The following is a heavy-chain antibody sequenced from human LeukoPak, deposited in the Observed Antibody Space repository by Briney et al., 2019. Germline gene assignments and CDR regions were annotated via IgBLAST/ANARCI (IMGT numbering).Heavy chain of an antibody. CDR2: ISYDGSNK. Sequence: GGSLRLSCAASGFTFSSYGMHWVRQAPGKGLEWVAVISYDGSNKYYADSVKGRFTISRDNSKNTLYLQMNSLRAADTAVYYCARNSGYSSSWSFDPWGQGTLVTVSS. CDR1: GFTFSSYG. D-gene: IGHD6-13*01. V-gene: IGHV3-30*03. J-gene: IGHJ5*02. CDR3: ARNSGYSSSWSFDP.